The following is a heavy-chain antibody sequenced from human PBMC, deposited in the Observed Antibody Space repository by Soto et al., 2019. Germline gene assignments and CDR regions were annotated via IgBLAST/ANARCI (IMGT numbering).Heavy chain of an antibody. J-gene: IGHJ6*03. CDR3: ASIRRITMARSADYYYMDV. V-gene: IGHV3-7*01. CDR1: GFTFSSYW. Sequence: GGSLRLSCAASGFTFSSYWMSWVRQAPGKGLEWVANIKQDGSEKYYVDSVKGRFTISRDNAKNSLYLQMNSLRAEDTAVYYCASIRRITMARSADYYYMDVWGKGTTVTVSS. D-gene: IGHD3-10*01. CDR2: IKQDGSEK.